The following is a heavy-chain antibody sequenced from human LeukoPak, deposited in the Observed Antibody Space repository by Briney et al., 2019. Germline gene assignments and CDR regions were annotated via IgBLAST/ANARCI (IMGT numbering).Heavy chain of an antibody. CDR2: INPNSGGT. V-gene: IGHV1-2*02. Sequence: GAPVKVSCKPSGCTFTGYYMHWVRQAPGQGLEWMGWINPNSGGTNYAQKFQGRVTMTRDTSISTAYMELSRLRSDDTAVYYCARADPFFDSSGYHYAFDIWGQGTMVTVSS. CDR1: GCTFTGYY. D-gene: IGHD3-22*01. CDR3: ARADPFFDSSGYHYAFDI. J-gene: IGHJ3*02.